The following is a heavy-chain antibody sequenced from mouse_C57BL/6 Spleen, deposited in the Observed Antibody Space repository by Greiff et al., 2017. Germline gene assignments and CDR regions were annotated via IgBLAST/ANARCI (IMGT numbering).Heavy chain of an antibody. CDR1: GYTFTSYW. J-gene: IGHJ4*01. V-gene: IGHV1-55*01. Sequence: QVQLQQPGAELVKPGASVKMSCKASGYTFTSYWITWVKQRPGQGLEWIGDIYPGSGSTNYNEKFKSKATLTVDTSSSTAYMQLSSLTSEDSAVYYCARGHGSSPYYYAMDYWGQGTSVTVSS. D-gene: IGHD1-1*01. CDR3: ARGHGSSPYYYAMDY. CDR2: IYPGSGST.